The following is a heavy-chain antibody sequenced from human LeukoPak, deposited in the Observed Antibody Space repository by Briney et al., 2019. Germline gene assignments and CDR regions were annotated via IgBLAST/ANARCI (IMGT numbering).Heavy chain of an antibody. V-gene: IGHV1-69*05. CDR3: ARDSSSVVDYYYDSSGDRNYFDY. J-gene: IGHJ4*02. D-gene: IGHD3-22*01. CDR2: IIPIFGTA. Sequence: SVKVSCKASGGTFSSYAISWVRQAPGQGLEWMVGIIPIFGTANYAQKFQGRVTITTDESTSTAYMELSSLRSEDTAVYYCARDSSSVVDYYYDSSGDRNYFDYWGQGTLVTVSS. CDR1: GGTFSSYA.